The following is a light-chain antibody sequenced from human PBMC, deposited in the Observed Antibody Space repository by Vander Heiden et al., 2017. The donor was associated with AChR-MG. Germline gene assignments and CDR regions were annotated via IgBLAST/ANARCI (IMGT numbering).Light chain of an antibody. CDR1: SSDAGGYNY. Sequence: QSALTQPASVSGSPGQSITISCTGTSSDAGGYNYVSWYPQHPGKAPKLMIYDVSKRPSGVSNSFSGSKSGNTASLTISGRQAEDEADYYCSSYTSSSTLVFGGGTKLTVL. CDR2: DVS. CDR3: SSYTSSSTLV. V-gene: IGLV2-14*01. J-gene: IGLJ2*01.